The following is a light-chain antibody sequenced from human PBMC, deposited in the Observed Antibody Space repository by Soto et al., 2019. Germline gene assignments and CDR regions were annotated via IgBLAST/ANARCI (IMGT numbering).Light chain of an antibody. J-gene: IGKJ1*01. CDR3: QQYGSSPKT. CDR2: GAS. CDR1: QGASSSY. Sequence: IVLTQSPGTLSLSTGERTTLSCRASQGASSSYLAWYQQKPGQAPRLLIYGASSRATGIPDRFSGSGSGTDFTLTISRLEPEDFAMYYCQQYGSSPKTFGQGTKVDI. V-gene: IGKV3-20*01.